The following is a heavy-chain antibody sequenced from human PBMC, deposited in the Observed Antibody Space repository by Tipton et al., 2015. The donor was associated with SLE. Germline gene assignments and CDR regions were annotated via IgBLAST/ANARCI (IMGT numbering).Heavy chain of an antibody. CDR1: GGSFSGYY. J-gene: IGHJ1*01. CDR2: IYYSGST. V-gene: IGHV4-59*12. D-gene: IGHD2-2*02. Sequence: TLSLTCAVYGGSFSGYYWSWIRQPPGKGLEWIGYIYYSGSTNYNPSLKSRVTISVDTSKNQFSLKLSSVTAADTAVYYCARGLGELPGYCSSTSCYRVWTEYFQHWGQGTLVTVSS. CDR3: ARGLGELPGYCSSTSCYRVWTEYFQH.